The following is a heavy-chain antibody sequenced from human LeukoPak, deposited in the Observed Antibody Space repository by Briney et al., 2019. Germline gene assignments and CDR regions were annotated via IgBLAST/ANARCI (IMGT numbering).Heavy chain of an antibody. CDR2: VKHKSGNT. Sequence: ASVKVSCKASGYTLTSYDINWVRHAAGQGLEWRGWVKHKSGNTGYAQKSQGRVTMTRNTSVSTAYMELSSLRSEDTAVYYCARGRIDYRSGWYPGYWGQGTLVTVSS. CDR1: GYTLTSYD. V-gene: IGHV1-8*01. CDR3: ARGRIDYRSGWYPGY. J-gene: IGHJ4*02. D-gene: IGHD6-19*01.